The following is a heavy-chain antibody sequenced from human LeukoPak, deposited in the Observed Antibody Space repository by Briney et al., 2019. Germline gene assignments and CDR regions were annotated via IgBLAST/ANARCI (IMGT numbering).Heavy chain of an antibody. CDR2: IDPSASYT. J-gene: IGHJ6*02. CDR3: ARLNYDYDMDV. Sequence: GGSLKISCQGSGYNFTSCYITGVRQVHGKGVEWMGTIDPSASYTNYSPSFQAHVTISADKSISAAYLQWSSLKASDTAMYYCARLNYDYDMDVWGQGTTVTVSS. V-gene: IGHV5-10-1*01. CDR1: GYNFTSCY.